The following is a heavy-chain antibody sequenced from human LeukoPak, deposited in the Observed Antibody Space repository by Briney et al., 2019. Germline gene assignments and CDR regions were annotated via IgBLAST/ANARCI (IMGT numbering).Heavy chain of an antibody. CDR2: IYYSGST. Sequence: SETLSLTCSVSGGSISSYYWSWIRQPPGKGLEWIGHIYYSGSTNYNPSLKSRVTISIDTSKNQFSLWLSSVTAADTAVYYCARDGGLNYYYYGMDVWGQGTTVTVSS. J-gene: IGHJ6*02. CDR1: GGSISSYY. D-gene: IGHD4-23*01. V-gene: IGHV4-59*01. CDR3: ARDGGLNYYYYGMDV.